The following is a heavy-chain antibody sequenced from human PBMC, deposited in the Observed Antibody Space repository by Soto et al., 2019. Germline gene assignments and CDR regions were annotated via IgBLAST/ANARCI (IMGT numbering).Heavy chain of an antibody. CDR2: INHSGST. J-gene: IGHJ4*02. Sequence: QVQLQQWGAGLLKPSETLSLTCAVYGGSFSGYYWSWIRQPPGKGLEWIGEINHSGSTNYNPSLKSRVTISVDTSKNQFSLKLSSVTAADTAVYYCAREGYSGSWYQRIYYFDYWGQGTLVTVSS. D-gene: IGHD6-13*01. V-gene: IGHV4-34*01. CDR3: AREGYSGSWYQRIYYFDY. CDR1: GGSFSGYY.